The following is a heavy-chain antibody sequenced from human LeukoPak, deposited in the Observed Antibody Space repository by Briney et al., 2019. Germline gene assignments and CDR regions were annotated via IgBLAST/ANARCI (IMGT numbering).Heavy chain of an antibody. D-gene: IGHD3-22*01. V-gene: IGHV3-23*01. CDR1: GFTFSSCA. CDR3: AKVRTMIVVVRDAFDI. CDR2: ISGSGGST. Sequence: GGSLRLSCAASGFTFSSCAMSWVRQAPGKGLEWVSAISGSGGSTYYADSVKGRFTISRDNSKNTLYLQMNSLRAEDTAVYYCAKVRTMIVVVRDAFDIWGQGTMVTVSS. J-gene: IGHJ3*02.